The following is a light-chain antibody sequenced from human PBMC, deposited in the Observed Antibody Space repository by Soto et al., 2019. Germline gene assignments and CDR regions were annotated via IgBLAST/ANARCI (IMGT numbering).Light chain of an antibody. CDR2: AAS. CDR3: QQTYSAPYS. V-gene: IGKV1-39*01. J-gene: IGKJ2*01. CDR1: QSITNN. Sequence: DLQMNQSPSSLSASVGDRVTITCRASQSITNNLNWYQQKPGKAPKLLIYAASSLENGVPSSFSGSGSGTDFTLTISSLQPEDFATYYCQQTYSAPYSFGQGTKLEIK.